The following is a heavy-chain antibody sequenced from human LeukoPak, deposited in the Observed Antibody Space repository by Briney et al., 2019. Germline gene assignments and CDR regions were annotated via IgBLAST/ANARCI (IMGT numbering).Heavy chain of an antibody. CDR2: IYPSGST. Sequence: SQTLSHTCTVSGGSLNSGNNYWSWIRQPAGKGLEWIGRIYPSGSTEYSPSLKSRVTISVDTSKNQFSLRLSSVTAADRALYYCSGENLYYYGSGSVFDYWGQGALVTVSS. CDR1: GGSLNSGNNY. J-gene: IGHJ4*02. D-gene: IGHD3-10*01. CDR3: SGENLYYYGSGSVFDY. V-gene: IGHV4-61*02.